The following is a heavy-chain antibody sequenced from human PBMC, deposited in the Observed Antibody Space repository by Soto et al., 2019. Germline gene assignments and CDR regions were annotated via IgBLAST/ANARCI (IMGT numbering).Heavy chain of an antibody. CDR2: IYYSGST. J-gene: IGHJ6*03. V-gene: IGHV4-59*01. CDR1: GGSISSYY. CDR3: AREQSGYDRLYYYYYMDV. Sequence: SETLSLTCTVSGGSISSYYWSWIRQPPGKGLEWIGYIYYSGSTNYNPSLKSRVTISVDTSKNQFSLKLSSVTAADTAVYYCAREQSGYDRLYYYYYMDVWGKGTTVNGSS. D-gene: IGHD5-12*01.